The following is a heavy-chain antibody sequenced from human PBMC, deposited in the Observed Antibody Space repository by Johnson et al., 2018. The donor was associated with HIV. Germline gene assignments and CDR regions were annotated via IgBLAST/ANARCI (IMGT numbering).Heavy chain of an antibody. CDR1: AFTFSSYA. Sequence: QVQLVESGGGLVQPGRSLRLSCAASAFTFSSYAMHWVRQAPGKGLEWVAVISYDASNKYYADSVKGRLTISRDNSKNTVYLQMNSLRAEDTAVYYCARERDYYDSFWLDHDAFDIWGQGTMVTVSS. CDR3: ARERDYYDSFWLDHDAFDI. D-gene: IGHD3-22*01. CDR2: ISYDASNK. J-gene: IGHJ3*02. V-gene: IGHV3-30*04.